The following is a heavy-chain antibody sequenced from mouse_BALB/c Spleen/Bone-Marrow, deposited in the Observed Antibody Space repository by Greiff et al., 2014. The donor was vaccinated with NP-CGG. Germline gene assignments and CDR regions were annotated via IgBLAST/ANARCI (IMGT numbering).Heavy chain of an antibody. D-gene: IGHD1-1*02. CDR1: GYTFTSYY. Sequence: VKLMESGAGLVKPGASVKLSCKASGYTFTSYYMYWVKQRPGQGLEWIGEINPSNGGTNFNEKFKSKATLTVDKSSSTAYMQLSSLTSEDSAVYYCTLWCYAMDYWGQGTSVTVSS. V-gene: IGHV1S81*02. CDR2: INPSNGGT. J-gene: IGHJ4*01. CDR3: TLWCYAMDY.